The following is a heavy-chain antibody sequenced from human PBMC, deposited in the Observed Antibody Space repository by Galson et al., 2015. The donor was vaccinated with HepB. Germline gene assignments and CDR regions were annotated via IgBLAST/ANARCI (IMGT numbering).Heavy chain of an antibody. J-gene: IGHJ4*02. CDR3: ARDIRSVAMAIDY. CDR1: GFTFSDYY. D-gene: IGHD6-19*01. V-gene: IGHV3-11*01. Sequence: SLRLSCAAFGFTFSDYYMTWIRQAPGKGLEWVSYISNSGSTIYYADSVKGRFTISRDNAKNSLYLQMNSLRVEDTAVYYCARDIRSVAMAIDYWGQGALVTVSS. CDR2: ISNSGSTI.